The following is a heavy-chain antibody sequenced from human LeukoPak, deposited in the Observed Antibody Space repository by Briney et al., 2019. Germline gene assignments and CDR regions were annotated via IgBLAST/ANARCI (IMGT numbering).Heavy chain of an antibody. CDR1: GFTFSDYY. J-gene: IGHJ4*02. D-gene: IGHD3-22*01. Sequence: GGSLRLSCAASGFTFSDYYMSWIRQAPGKGLVWVSYISSSGSTIYYADSVKGRFTISRDNAKNSLYLQMNSLRAEDTAVYYCARDDHYYDSSGYPPGGYWGQGTLVTVSS. V-gene: IGHV3-11*01. CDR2: ISSSGSTI. CDR3: ARDDHYYDSSGYPPGGY.